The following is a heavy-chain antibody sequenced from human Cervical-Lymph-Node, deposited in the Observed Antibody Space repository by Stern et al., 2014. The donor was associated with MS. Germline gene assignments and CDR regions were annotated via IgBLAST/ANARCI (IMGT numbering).Heavy chain of an antibody. Sequence: QVQLMQSGAELKKPGASVTVSCRTSGYTFIDYYIHWVRQAPGQGLEWMGIINLSDGATTYAQKFQGRVTMTRDTSTNTAYMQLGSLTSEDTAVFFCAREGADNDAFDVWGQGTMVTVSS. CDR1: GYTFIDYY. D-gene: IGHD1-26*01. CDR2: INLSDGAT. V-gene: IGHV1-46*03. J-gene: IGHJ3*01. CDR3: AREGADNDAFDV.